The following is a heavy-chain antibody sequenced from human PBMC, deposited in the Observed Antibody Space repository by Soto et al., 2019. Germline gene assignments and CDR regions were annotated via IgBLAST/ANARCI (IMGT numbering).Heavy chain of an antibody. J-gene: IGHJ4*02. Sequence: QVRLQQWGAGLLKPSETLSLTCAVYGRSFSGYYWNWIRQPPGKGLEWIGEINHSGSTNYNPSLKSRVTISVDTSKNQFSLKLSSVTAADTAVYYCARGWGRIFDYWGQGTLVTVSS. CDR1: GRSFSGYY. D-gene: IGHD7-27*01. V-gene: IGHV4-34*01. CDR3: ARGWGRIFDY. CDR2: INHSGST.